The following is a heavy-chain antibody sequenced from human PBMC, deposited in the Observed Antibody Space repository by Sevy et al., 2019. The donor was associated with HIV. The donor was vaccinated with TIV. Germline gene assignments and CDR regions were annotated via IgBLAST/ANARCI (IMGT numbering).Heavy chain of an antibody. V-gene: IGHV3-11*01. Sequence: GGSLRLSCAASGFTFSDYYRSWIRQAPGRGLEWVSYISDRGTTIYYADSVKGRFTISRDNAKNSLYLQMNSLRAEDTAVYYCAREGSLRYFDFWGLGTLVTVSS. CDR2: ISDRGTTI. J-gene: IGHJ2*01. CDR1: GFTFSDYY. CDR3: AREGSLRYFDF. D-gene: IGHD3-10*01.